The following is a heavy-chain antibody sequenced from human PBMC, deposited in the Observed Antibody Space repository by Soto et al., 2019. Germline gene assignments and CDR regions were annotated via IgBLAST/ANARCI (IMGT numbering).Heavy chain of an antibody. V-gene: IGHV4-30-2*01. Sequence: QLQLQESGSGLVKPSQTLSLTCAVSGGSISSGGYSWSWIRQPPGKGLEWIGYIYHSGSTYYNPSLKSRVTISVDRSKNQFSLKLSSVTAADTAVYYCASSKRRSSGSLYGMDVWGQGTTVTVSS. CDR3: ASSKRRSSGSLYGMDV. CDR2: IYHSGST. CDR1: GGSISSGGYS. J-gene: IGHJ6*02. D-gene: IGHD3-10*01.